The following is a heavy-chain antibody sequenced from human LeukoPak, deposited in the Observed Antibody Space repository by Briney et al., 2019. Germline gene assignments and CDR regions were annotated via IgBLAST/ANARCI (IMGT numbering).Heavy chain of an antibody. D-gene: IGHD3-3*01. Sequence: GASVKVSCKASGGTFSSYAISWVRQAPGQGLEWMGGIIPIFGTANYAQKFQGRVTITTDESTSTAYMELSSLRSEDTAVYYCARGVTRGFDPWGQGTLVTVSS. J-gene: IGHJ5*02. V-gene: IGHV1-69*05. CDR2: IIPIFGTA. CDR3: ARGVTRGFDP. CDR1: GGTFSSYA.